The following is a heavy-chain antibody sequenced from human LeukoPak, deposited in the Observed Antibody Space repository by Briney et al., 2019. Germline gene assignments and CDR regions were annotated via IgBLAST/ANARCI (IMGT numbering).Heavy chain of an antibody. D-gene: IGHD1-26*01. CDR2: ICYTGNT. CDR3: ARDPGIDAFDI. V-gene: IGHV4-39*02. Sequence: SETLSLTCAVSGGSISSTKTCGDWIRQPPGKGMEWIGTICYTGNTYYKPSLKSRVTISVDSSKNQFSLKLNSLIAADTAVYYCARDPGIDAFDIWGQGTMVTVSS. J-gene: IGHJ3*02. CDR1: GGSISSTKTC.